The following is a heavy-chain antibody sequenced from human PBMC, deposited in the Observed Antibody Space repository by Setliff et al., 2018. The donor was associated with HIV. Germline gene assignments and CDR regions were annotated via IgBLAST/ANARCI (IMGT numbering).Heavy chain of an antibody. CDR3: GRVTDKSDDPDL. D-gene: IGHD1-1*01. CDR2: IYYSGSA. CDR1: GASINTGGYY. J-gene: IGHJ2*01. Sequence: SETLSLTCTVSGASINTGGYYWSWIRQHPGKGLEYIGYIYYSGSAYYSPSLKSRVTLSLDTSENQFSLRLSSVTAADTAVYYCGRVTDKSDDPDLWGRGTLVTVSS. V-gene: IGHV4-31*03.